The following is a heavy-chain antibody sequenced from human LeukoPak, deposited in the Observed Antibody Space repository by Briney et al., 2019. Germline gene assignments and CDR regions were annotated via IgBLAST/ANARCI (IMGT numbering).Heavy chain of an antibody. CDR3: TTDVIIDYGAYDRPGFDP. CDR2: ISGSGGST. V-gene: IGHV3-23*01. CDR1: GFTFSSYA. J-gene: IGHJ5*02. Sequence: GGSLRLSRAASGFTFSSYAMSWVRQAPGKGLEWVSAISGSGGSTYYADSVKGRFPISRDNSKNTLYLQMNSLKTEDTAVYYCTTDVIIDYGAYDRPGFDPWGQGTVVTVSS. D-gene: IGHD4-17*01.